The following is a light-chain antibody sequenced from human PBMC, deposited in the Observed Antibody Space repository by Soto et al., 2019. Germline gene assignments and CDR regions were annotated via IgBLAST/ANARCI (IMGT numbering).Light chain of an antibody. CDR2: DVS. V-gene: IGLV2-14*01. Sequence: QSALTQPASVSGSPGQSITISCTGSSSDIGDSKYVSWYKQHPGKAPQLMIYDVSNRPSGVSNRFSGSKSGNTASLTISGLQAEDEADYYCSSYTSTSFVIFGGGTKVTVL. CDR3: SSYTSTSFVI. J-gene: IGLJ2*01. CDR1: SSDIGDSKY.